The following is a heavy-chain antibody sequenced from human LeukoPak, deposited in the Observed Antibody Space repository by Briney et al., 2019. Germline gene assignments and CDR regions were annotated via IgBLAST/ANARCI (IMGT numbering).Heavy chain of an antibody. Sequence: SETLSLTCTVSGGSISSSSYYWGWIRQPPGKGLEWIGEINHSGSTNYNPSLKSRVTISVDTSKNQFSLKLSSVTAADTAVYYCARGYCTNAVCSLGPTQAWGQGTLVTVSS. CDR2: INHSGST. D-gene: IGHD2-8*01. J-gene: IGHJ4*02. CDR1: GGSISSSSYY. CDR3: ARGYCTNAVCSLGPTQA. V-gene: IGHV4-39*07.